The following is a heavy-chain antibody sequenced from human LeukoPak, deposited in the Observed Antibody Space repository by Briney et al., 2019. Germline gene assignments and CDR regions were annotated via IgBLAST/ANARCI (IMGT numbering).Heavy chain of an antibody. V-gene: IGHV1-8*01. CDR2: MNPNSGNT. J-gene: IGHJ6*02. D-gene: IGHD1-26*01. CDR3: ARRAWGAFYYYGMDV. CDR1: GYTLTSYD. Sequence: ASVKVSCKASGYTLTSYDINWVRQATGQGLEWMGWMNPNSGNTGYAQKFQGRVTMTRNTSISTAYMELSSLRSEDTAVYYCARRAWGAFYYYGMDVWGQGTTVTVSS.